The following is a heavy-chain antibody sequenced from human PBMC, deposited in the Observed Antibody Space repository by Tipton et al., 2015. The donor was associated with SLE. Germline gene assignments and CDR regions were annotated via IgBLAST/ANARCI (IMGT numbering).Heavy chain of an antibody. CDR3: ARDFRADGNWFDP. CDR1: GGSISSRNW. Sequence: TLSLTCAVYGGSISSRNWRSWIRQHPGKGLEWIGEIDHSGSTNYNPSLESRVTISIDKSRNQSFLKLNSVIAADTDVYYCARDFRADGNWFDPCGQGTLVT. V-gene: IGHV4-4*02. CDR2: IDHSGST. D-gene: IGHD5-24*01. J-gene: IGHJ5*02.